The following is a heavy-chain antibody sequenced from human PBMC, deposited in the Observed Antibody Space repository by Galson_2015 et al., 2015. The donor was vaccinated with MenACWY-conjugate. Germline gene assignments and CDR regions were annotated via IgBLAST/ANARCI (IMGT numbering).Heavy chain of an antibody. CDR2: IYDSGTT. D-gene: IGHD2/OR15-2a*01. J-gene: IGHJ4*02. CDR1: GGSASRRGYS. Sequence: VSGGSASRRGYSWTWIRQTPGKRLEWNGLIYDSGTTKDNTSLKGRVTISLDTSKTQVSLKLSSVTAADTAVYYCAREFSYWGQGTLVAVSS. V-gene: IGHV4-61*08. CDR3: AREFSY.